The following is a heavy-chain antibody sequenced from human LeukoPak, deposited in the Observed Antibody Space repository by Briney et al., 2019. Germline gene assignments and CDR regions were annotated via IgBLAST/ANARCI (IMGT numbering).Heavy chain of an antibody. V-gene: IGHV1-69*13. CDR1: GGTFSRYV. Sequence: GASVKVSCKSSGGTFSRYVFSWVRQGPGQGLEWMGGISPILGTPDYSQKFQGRVTISADESTSTAYMELSSLRSEDTAVYYCTTYYDFWSGPDWGQGTLVTVSS. CDR2: ISPILGTP. CDR3: TTYYDFWSGPD. D-gene: IGHD3-3*01. J-gene: IGHJ4*02.